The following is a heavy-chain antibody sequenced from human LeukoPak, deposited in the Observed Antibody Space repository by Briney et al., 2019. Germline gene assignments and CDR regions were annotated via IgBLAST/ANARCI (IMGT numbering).Heavy chain of an antibody. CDR1: GGSISSDF. Sequence: SETLSLTCTVSGGSISSDFWSWIRQPPGKGLEWIGYIYNSGSTNQNPFLKSRVTIFIDTSKNQISLRLSSVTAADTAVYYCAREGDGGHAALDYWGRGTLVTVSS. J-gene: IGHJ4*02. CDR3: AREGDGGHAALDY. CDR2: IYNSGST. D-gene: IGHD4-23*01. V-gene: IGHV4-59*01.